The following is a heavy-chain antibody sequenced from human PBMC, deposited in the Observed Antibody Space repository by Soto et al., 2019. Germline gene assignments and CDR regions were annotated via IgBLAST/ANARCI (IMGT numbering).Heavy chain of an antibody. Sequence: ASVKVSCKASGYTFTSYGISWMRQAPGQGLEWMGWISAYNGNTNYAQKVQGRVTMTTDTSTSTAYMELRSLRSDDTAVYYCARGVGSGSYYNQYNWFDPWGQGTLVTVSS. V-gene: IGHV1-18*01. D-gene: IGHD3-10*01. J-gene: IGHJ5*02. CDR3: ARGVGSGSYYNQYNWFDP. CDR2: ISAYNGNT. CDR1: GYTFTSYG.